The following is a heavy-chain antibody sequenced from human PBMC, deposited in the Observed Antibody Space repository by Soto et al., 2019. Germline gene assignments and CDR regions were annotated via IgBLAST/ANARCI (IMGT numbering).Heavy chain of an antibody. J-gene: IGHJ6*02. CDR3: ARVFSSSFRYFHHFFGLDV. V-gene: IGHV3-7*05. Sequence: DVQLVESGGALVQPGGSLRLSCSASGFTFSNYWMTWVRQAPGKGLEWVANIKRDGSEKYYVDSVKGRFTISRDNAKDSLYLQINTLRAEDTAVYYCARVFSSSFRYFHHFFGLDVWGQGTTVTVSS. CDR2: IKRDGSEK. D-gene: IGHD2-2*01. CDR1: GFTFSNYW.